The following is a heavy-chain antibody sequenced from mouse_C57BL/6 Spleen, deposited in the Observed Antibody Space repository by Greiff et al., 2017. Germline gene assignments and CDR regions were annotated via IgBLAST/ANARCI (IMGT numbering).Heavy chain of an antibody. Sequence: EVKLMESGAELVKPGASVKLSCTASGFNIKDYYMHWVKQRTEQGLEWIGRIDPEDGETKYAPKFQGKATITADTSSNTAYLQLSSLTSEDTAVYYCAAVTEEIDAMDYWGQGTSVTVSS. J-gene: IGHJ4*01. CDR2: IDPEDGET. CDR3: AAVTEEIDAMDY. D-gene: IGHD2-2*01. CDR1: GFNIKDYY. V-gene: IGHV14-2*01.